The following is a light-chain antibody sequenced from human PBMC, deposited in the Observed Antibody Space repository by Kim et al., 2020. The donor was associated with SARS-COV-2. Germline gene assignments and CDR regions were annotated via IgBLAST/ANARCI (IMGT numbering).Light chain of an antibody. V-gene: IGKV3-20*01. Sequence: LSPGERDTLPCRASKSVSGNDLAWYQKKPGQAPRLLIYGASSRATGIPDRFSGRGSGTDFTLTISRLESEDFAVYYCQQYGDSPYTFGQGTKLEI. CDR3: QQYGDSPYT. CDR1: KSVSGND. J-gene: IGKJ2*01. CDR2: GAS.